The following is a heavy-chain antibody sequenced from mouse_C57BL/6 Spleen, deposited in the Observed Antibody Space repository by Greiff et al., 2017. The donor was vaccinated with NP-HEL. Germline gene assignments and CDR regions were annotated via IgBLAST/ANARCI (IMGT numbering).Heavy chain of an antibody. Sequence: EVQLQQSGPELVKPGASVKISCKASGYTFTDYYMNWVKQSHGKSLEWIGDINPNNGGTSYNQKFKGKATLTVDKSSSTAYMELRSLTSEDSAVYYCASPLITTVEGGFAYWGQGTLVTVSA. CDR3: ASPLITTVEGGFAY. CDR2: INPNNGGT. J-gene: IGHJ3*01. CDR1: GYTFTDYY. D-gene: IGHD1-1*01. V-gene: IGHV1-26*01.